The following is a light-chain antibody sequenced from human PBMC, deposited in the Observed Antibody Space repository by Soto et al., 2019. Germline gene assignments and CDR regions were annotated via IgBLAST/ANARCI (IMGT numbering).Light chain of an antibody. CDR1: TGAVTSSHY. CDR2: DTS. Sequence: QAVVTQEPSLTVSPGGTVTLTCGSSTGAVTSSHYPYWLQQKPGQAPRTLIYDTSNKHSWTPARFSGSLLGGKAALTLSGAQPEYEAEYYCLLSYNGASVVASVVLGGGTKLTVL. CDR3: LLSYNGASVVASVV. J-gene: IGLJ2*01. V-gene: IGLV7-46*01.